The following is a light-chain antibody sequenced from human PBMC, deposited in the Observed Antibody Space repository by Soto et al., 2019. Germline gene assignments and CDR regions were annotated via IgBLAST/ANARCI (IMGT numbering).Light chain of an antibody. V-gene: IGLV2-18*02. J-gene: IGLJ1*01. Sequence: SALTQPPSVSGSPGQSVTISCTGTSSDVGKYDRVSWYQQFPGTAPKLIIYEVTNRPSGVPARFSGSKSGNTASLTISGLQAEDEADYYCSSYINTSRYVFVTGTKVTVL. CDR3: SSYINTSRYV. CDR1: SSDVGKYDR. CDR2: EVT.